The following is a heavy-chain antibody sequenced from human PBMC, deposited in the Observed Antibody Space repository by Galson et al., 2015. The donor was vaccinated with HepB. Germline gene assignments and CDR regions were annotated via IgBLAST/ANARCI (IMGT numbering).Heavy chain of an antibody. CDR1: GYSFTSYW. CDR2: IYPGDSDT. J-gene: IGHJ4*02. Sequence: QSGAEVKKPGESLKISCKGSGYSFTSYWIGWVRQMPGKGLEWMGIIYPGDSDTRYSPSFQGQVTISADKSISTAYLQWSSLKASDTAMYYCARRVGFARGGKHEYSSSYWWDYWGQGTLVTVSS. CDR3: ARRVGFARGGKHEYSSSYWWDY. D-gene: IGHD6-6*01. V-gene: IGHV5-51*01.